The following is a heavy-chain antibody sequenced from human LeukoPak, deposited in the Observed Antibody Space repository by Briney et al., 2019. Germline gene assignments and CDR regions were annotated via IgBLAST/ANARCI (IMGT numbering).Heavy chain of an antibody. V-gene: IGHV4-4*07. CDR2: IYTSGST. CDR3: TREKSYGYIRADS. CDR1: GGSISSYY. Sequence: PSETLSLTCTVSGGSISSYYWSWIRQPAGKGLEWIGRIYTSGSTNYNPSLKSRVTISIDTSKSQLSLRLSSVTAADTAVYYCTREKSYGYIRADSWGQGTLVAVSS. J-gene: IGHJ4*02. D-gene: IGHD3-16*01.